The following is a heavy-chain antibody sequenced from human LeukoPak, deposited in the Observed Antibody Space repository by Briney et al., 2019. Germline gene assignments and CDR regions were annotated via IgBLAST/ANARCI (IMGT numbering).Heavy chain of an antibody. D-gene: IGHD1-14*01. CDR1: GFTFSSYG. CDR3: AREGLTTQDAFDI. CDR2: ISYDGSNK. J-gene: IGHJ3*02. V-gene: IGHV3-30*03. Sequence: GGSLRLSCAASGFTFSSYGMHWVRQAPGKGLEWVAVISYDGSNKYYADSVKGRFTISRDNSKNTLYLQMNSLRAEDTAVYYCAREGLTTQDAFDIWGQGTMVTVSS.